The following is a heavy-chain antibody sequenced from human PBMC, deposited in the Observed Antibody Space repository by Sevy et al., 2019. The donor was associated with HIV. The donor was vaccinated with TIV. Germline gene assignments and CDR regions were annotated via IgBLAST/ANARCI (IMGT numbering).Heavy chain of an antibody. D-gene: IGHD3-16*01. Sequence: GGSLRLSCAASGFTFSSYAMHWVRQAPGKGLEWVAVISYDGSNKYYADSMKGRFTSSRDNSKNTLYLQMNSLRAEDTAIYYCARGRGEILSSAFDYWGQGTLVTVSS. CDR1: GFTFSSYA. CDR3: ARGRGEILSSAFDY. CDR2: ISYDGSNK. J-gene: IGHJ4*02. V-gene: IGHV3-30*04.